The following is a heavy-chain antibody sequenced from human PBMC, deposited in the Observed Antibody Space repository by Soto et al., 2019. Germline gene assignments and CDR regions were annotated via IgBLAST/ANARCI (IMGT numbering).Heavy chain of an antibody. CDR2: INAGNGNT. Sequence: GASVKVSCKASGYTFTSYAMHWVRQAPGQRLEWMGWINAGNGNTKYSQKFQGRVTITRDTSASTAYMELSSLRSEDTAVYYCARGSLTKRELSPKIIIHDAFDIWGQGTMVTVSS. J-gene: IGHJ3*02. CDR1: GYTFTSYA. V-gene: IGHV1-3*01. CDR3: ARGSLTKRELSPKIIIHDAFDI. D-gene: IGHD3-16*02.